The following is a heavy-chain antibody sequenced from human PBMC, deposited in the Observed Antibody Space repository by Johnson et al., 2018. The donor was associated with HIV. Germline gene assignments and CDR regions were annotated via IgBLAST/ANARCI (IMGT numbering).Heavy chain of an antibody. J-gene: IGHJ3*02. CDR3: ARDQLRRSHAFDI. D-gene: IGHD1-1*01. CDR2: TWFDGSNK. Sequence: QVQLVESGGGVVQPGRSLRLSCAASGFTFSNYGMHWVRQAPGKVLEWVAVTWFDGSNKYYSDSVKGRFTISRDNSKNTLYLQMNGLRAEDTAVYYCARDQLRRSHAFDIWGQGTMVTVSS. V-gene: IGHV3-33*01. CDR1: GFTFSNYG.